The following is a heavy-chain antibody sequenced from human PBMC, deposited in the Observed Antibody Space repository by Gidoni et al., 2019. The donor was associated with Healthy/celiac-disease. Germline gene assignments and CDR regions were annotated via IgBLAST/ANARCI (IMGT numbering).Heavy chain of an antibody. J-gene: IGHJ4*02. Sequence: QVQLQASGPGLVKPSETLSRTCTVSGGPISSYDWSWIRQPPGKGLEWIGYIYYSGSTNYNPSLKSRVTISVDTSKNQFSLKLSSVTAADTAVYYCARDSSGWYRGFDYWGQGTLVTVSS. CDR3: ARDSSGWYRGFDY. D-gene: IGHD6-19*01. CDR2: IYYSGST. V-gene: IGHV4-59*01. CDR1: GGPISSYD.